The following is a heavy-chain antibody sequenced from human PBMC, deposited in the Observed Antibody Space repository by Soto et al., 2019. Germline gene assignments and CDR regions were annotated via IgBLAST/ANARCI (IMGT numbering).Heavy chain of an antibody. CDR3: ATSGGSLHNWFDP. CDR1: GASMSSSLYY. CDR2: IFYSGTT. Sequence: PSETLSLTCTVPGASMSSSLYYWGWIRQPPGKGLDWIGTIFYSGTTYYNPSLESRVTISIDKSKNQFSLKLSSVTAADTAVYYCATSGGSLHNWFDPWGQGTLVTVSS. V-gene: IGHV4-39*01. J-gene: IGHJ5*02. D-gene: IGHD2-15*01.